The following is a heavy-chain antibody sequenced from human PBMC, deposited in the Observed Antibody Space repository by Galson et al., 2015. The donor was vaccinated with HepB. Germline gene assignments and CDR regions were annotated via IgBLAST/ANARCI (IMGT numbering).Heavy chain of an antibody. D-gene: IGHD3-9*01. CDR2: ISSSSTFL. CDR3: ARDGVTGYYHNWFDP. Sequence: SLRLSCAASGFTFSSHRMNWVRQAPGKGLEWVSSISSSSTFLYYADSVKGRFTISRDNAKKSLYLQLNSLRAEDTAVYYCARDGVTGYYHNWFDPWGQGTLVTVSS. V-gene: IGHV3-21*01. J-gene: IGHJ5*02. CDR1: GFTFSSHR.